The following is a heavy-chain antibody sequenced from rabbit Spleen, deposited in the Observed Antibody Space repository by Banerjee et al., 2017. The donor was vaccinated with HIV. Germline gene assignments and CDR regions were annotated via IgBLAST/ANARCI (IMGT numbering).Heavy chain of an antibody. CDR3: ARDLVGVIGWNFYF. CDR1: GFSFSDRDV. V-gene: IGHV1S45*01. Sequence: QEQLVESGGGLVKPEGSLTLTCKASGFSFSDRDVMCWVRQAPGKGLEWIACINASTGKPVYATWAKGRFTISRTSSTTVTLRMTSLTAADRATYFCARDLVGVIGWNFYFWGPGTLVTVS. CDR2: INASTGKP. D-gene: IGHD1-1*01. J-gene: IGHJ4*01.